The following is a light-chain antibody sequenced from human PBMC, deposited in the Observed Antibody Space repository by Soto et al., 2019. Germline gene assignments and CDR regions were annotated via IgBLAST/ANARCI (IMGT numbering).Light chain of an antibody. CDR2: AAS. V-gene: IGKV1-39*01. Sequence: QMTQSPSSLSASVGDSVNITCRASQSISSYLNWYQQKPGKAPRLLIYAASSLQSGVPSRFSGSGSGTDFTLTISSLQPEDFATYYCQQSYITPPITFGQGTRLEIK. CDR1: QSISSY. J-gene: IGKJ5*01. CDR3: QQSYITPPIT.